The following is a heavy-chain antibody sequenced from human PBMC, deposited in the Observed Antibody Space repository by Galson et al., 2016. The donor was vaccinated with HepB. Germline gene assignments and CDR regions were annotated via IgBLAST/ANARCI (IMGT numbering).Heavy chain of an antibody. V-gene: IGHV1-69*13. J-gene: IGHJ1*01. CDR1: GGTFSSDA. CDR2: IIPIFGTA. Sequence: SVKVSCKASGGTFSSDALSWVRQAPGQGLEWLGGIIPIFGTANYAQKFQDRVTITAGESTSTVYMELSSLRSEDTAIYYCARDGVEFFQHWGQGTLVTVSS. CDR3: ARDGVEFFQH.